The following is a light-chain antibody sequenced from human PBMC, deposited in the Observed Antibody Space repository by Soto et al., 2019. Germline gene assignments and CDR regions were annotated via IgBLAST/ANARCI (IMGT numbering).Light chain of an antibody. CDR2: DAS. CDR1: ESINGW. J-gene: IGKJ4*01. V-gene: IGKV1-5*01. Sequence: DIQMTQSPSTLSVSVGDRVTITCRASESINGWLAWYQQKPGRAPRILIYDASKLEPGVPSRLSGSGSGAEYTLTISSLQPEDFATYYGQHYSSYPRTFGGGTKVEL. CDR3: QHYSSYPRT.